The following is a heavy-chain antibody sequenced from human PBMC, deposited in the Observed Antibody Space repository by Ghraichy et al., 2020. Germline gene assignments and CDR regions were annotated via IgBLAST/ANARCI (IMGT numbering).Heavy chain of an antibody. CDR2: ISGSGGST. CDR3: AKDRYCSGGSCYRDAFDI. J-gene: IGHJ3*02. D-gene: IGHD2-15*01. CDR1: GFTFSSYA. Sequence: GGSLRLSCAASGFTFSSYAMSWVRQAPGKGLEWVSAISGSGGSTYYADSVKGRFTISRDNSKNTLYLQMNSLRAEDTAVYYCAKDRYCSGGSCYRDAFDIWGQGTMVTVSS. V-gene: IGHV3-23*01.